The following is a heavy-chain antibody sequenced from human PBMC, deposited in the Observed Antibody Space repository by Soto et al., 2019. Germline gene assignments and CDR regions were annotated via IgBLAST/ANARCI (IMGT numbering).Heavy chain of an antibody. V-gene: IGHV3-23*01. CDR2: ISGSGGST. J-gene: IGHJ4*02. CDR3: AKDVQSQPSTYIDY. Sequence: EVQLLESGGGLVQPGGSLRLSCAASGFTFSSYAMSWVRQAPGKGLEWVSAISGSGGSTYYADCVKGRFTISRANSKNTVYLQMNSLRAEAMAVYDCAKDVQSQPSTYIDYWGQGTLVTVYS. CDR1: GFTFSSYA. D-gene: IGHD4-4*01.